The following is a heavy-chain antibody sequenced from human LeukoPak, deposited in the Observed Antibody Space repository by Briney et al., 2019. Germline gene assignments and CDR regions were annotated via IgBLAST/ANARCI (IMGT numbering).Heavy chain of an antibody. Sequence: GGSLRLSCAASDFSFITYAMSWVRQAPGKGLEWVSTISGGGDATYYADSAKGRFTISRDNSKNTLYLQMNSLRAEDTAVYYCAKDSRYGYRWDYDYWGQGTLVTVSS. CDR3: AKDSRYGYRWDYDY. J-gene: IGHJ4*02. V-gene: IGHV3-23*01. CDR1: DFSFITYA. CDR2: ISGGGDAT. D-gene: IGHD5-18*01.